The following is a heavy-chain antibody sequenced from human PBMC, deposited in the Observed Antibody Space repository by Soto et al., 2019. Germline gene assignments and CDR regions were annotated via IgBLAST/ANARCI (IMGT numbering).Heavy chain of an antibody. Sequence: QVQVVESGGGVVQPGTSLRLSCAASGFTFSNFGMHWVRQAPGKGLEWVAVIWPDGKNKYYADSVEGRFTISRDNSKNTLNLQMNSLRAEDTAVYYGARAPGKDEAIDYWGQGTLVIVSS. CDR1: GFTFSNFG. CDR2: IWPDGKNK. V-gene: IGHV3-33*01. J-gene: IGHJ4*02. CDR3: ARAPGKDEAIDY.